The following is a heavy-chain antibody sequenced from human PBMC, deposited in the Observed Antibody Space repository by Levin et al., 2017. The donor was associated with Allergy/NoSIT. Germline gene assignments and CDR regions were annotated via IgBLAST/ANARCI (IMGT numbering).Heavy chain of an antibody. J-gene: IGHJ4*02. CDR1: GFTFDDYA. Sequence: PGGSLRLSCAASGFTFDDYAMHWVRQAPGKGLEWVSGISWNSGSIGYADSVKGRFTISRDNAKNSLYLQMNSLRAEDTALYYCAKDMGQQLVRGVVDYWGQGTLVTVSS. CDR3: AKDMGQQLVRGVVDY. CDR2: ISWNSGSI. D-gene: IGHD6-13*01. V-gene: IGHV3-9*01.